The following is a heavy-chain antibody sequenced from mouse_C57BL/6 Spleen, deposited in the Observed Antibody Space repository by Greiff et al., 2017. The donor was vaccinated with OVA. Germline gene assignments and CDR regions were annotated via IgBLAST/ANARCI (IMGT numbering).Heavy chain of an antibody. CDR3: ARERVYYDYDYCDY. J-gene: IGHJ2*01. CDR1: GFTFSSYA. D-gene: IGHD2-4*01. V-gene: IGHV5-4*01. CDR2: ISDGGSYT. Sequence: EVHLVESGGGLVKPGGSLKLSCAASGFTFSSYAMSWVRQTPEKRLEWVATISDGGSYTYYPDNVKGRFTISRDNAKNNLYLQMSHLKSEDTAMYYCARERVYYDYDYCDYWGQGTTLTVSS.